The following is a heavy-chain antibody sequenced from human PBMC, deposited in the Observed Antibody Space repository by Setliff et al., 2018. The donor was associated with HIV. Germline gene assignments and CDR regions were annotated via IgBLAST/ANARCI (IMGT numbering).Heavy chain of an antibody. J-gene: IGHJ4*02. CDR3: AKDRQSFDYFHY. D-gene: IGHD3-3*01. CDR1: GFTFSDSY. CDR2: ISTSGIPI. Sequence: GSLRLSCAASGFTFSDSYMAWIRQAPGKGLEYLSYISTSGIPIFYADSVKGRFAISRDNAKKSLYLQMNSLRTEDTALYYCAKDRQSFDYFHYWGQGTLVTVSS. V-gene: IGHV3-11*01.